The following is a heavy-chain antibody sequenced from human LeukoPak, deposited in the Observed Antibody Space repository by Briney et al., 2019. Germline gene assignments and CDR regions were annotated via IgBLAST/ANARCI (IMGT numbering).Heavy chain of an antibody. CDR3: GRELRYFDWLYYFDY. V-gene: IGHV4-39*02. J-gene: IGHJ4*02. Sequence: HPSETLSLTCTVSGGSISSSSYYWGWIRQPPGKGLEWIGSIYYSGSTYYNPSLKSRVTISVDTSKNQFSPKLSSVTAADTAVYYCGRELRYFDWLYYFDYWGQGTLVTVSS. CDR1: GGSISSSSYY. CDR2: IYYSGST. D-gene: IGHD3-9*01.